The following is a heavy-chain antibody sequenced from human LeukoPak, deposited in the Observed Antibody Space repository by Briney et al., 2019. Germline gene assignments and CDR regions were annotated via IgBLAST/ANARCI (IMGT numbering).Heavy chain of an antibody. J-gene: IGHJ4*02. CDR1: GGSISSGDYY. CDR3: AGGEVIAAAAAAFDY. D-gene: IGHD6-13*01. Sequence: SETLSLTCTVSGGSISSGDYYWSWIRQPPGKGLEWIGYIYYSGSTNYNPSLKSRVTISVDTSKNQFSLKLSSVTAADTAVYYCAGGEVIAAAAAAFDYWGQGTLVSVSS. CDR2: IYYSGST. V-gene: IGHV4-61*08.